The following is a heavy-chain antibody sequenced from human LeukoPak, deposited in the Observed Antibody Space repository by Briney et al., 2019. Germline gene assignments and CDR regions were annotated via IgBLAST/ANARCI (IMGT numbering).Heavy chain of an antibody. CDR2: ISYDGSNK. CDR1: GFTFSSYG. J-gene: IGHJ4*02. D-gene: IGHD6-13*01. V-gene: IGHV3-30*18. Sequence: GGSLRLSCAASGFTFSSYGMHWVRQAPGKGLEWVAVISYDGSNKYYADSVKGRFTISRDNSKNTLYLQMNSLRAEDTAVYYCAKGPFPIAAAATAPFDYWGQGTLVTVS. CDR3: AKGPFPIAAAATAPFDY.